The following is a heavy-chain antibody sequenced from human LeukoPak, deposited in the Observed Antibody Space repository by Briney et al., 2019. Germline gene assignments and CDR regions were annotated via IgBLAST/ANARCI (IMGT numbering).Heavy chain of an antibody. D-gene: IGHD3-10*02. CDR1: GGSFSGYY. CDR3: ARAVGVRGLDY. CDR2: INHSGST. J-gene: IGHJ4*02. V-gene: IGHV4-34*01. Sequence: SSETLSLTCAVYGGSFSGYYWSWIRQPPGKGLEWIGEINHSGSTNYNPSLKSRVTISVDTSKNQFSLKLSSVTAADTAVYYCARAVGVRGLDYWGQGTLVTVSS.